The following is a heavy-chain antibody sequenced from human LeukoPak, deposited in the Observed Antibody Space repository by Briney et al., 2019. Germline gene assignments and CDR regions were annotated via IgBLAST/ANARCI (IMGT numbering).Heavy chain of an antibody. CDR3: ARHGLYSNYPYYYYGMDV. D-gene: IGHD4-11*01. CDR2: IYYSGST. Sequence: SETLSLTCTVSGGSISSYYWSWIRQPPGKGLEWIGYIYYSGSTNYNPSLKSRVTISVDTSKNQFSLKLSSVTAADTAVYYCARHGLYSNYPYYYYGMDVWGQGTTVTVSS. J-gene: IGHJ6*02. CDR1: GGSISSYY. V-gene: IGHV4-59*08.